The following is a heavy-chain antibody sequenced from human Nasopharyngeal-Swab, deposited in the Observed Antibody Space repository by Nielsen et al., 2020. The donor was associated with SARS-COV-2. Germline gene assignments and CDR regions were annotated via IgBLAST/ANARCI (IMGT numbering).Heavy chain of an antibody. J-gene: IGHJ4*02. CDR1: GFTFGDYA. CDR3: TGYSTIFC. Sequence: GGSLRLSCTTSGFTFGDYAMSWVRQAPGKGLEWVGLIRSEANGGTAEYAVSVEGRFSISRDDSKSIAYLQMNSLKTEDTAVYYCTGYSTIFCWGQGTLVTVSS. CDR2: IRSEANGGTA. V-gene: IGHV3-49*04. D-gene: IGHD2-2*01.